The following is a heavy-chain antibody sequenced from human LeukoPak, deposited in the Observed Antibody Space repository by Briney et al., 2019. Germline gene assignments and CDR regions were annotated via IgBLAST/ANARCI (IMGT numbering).Heavy chain of an antibody. J-gene: IGHJ6*02. V-gene: IGHV3-7*04. CDR2: IKQDGSEK. CDR3: ARDHRRYGMDV. CDR1: GFIFSSYW. Sequence: GGSLRLSCAASGFIFSSYWMSWVRQAPGKGLEWVANIKQDGSEKYYVDSVKGRFTISRDNAKNSLYLQMNSLRAEDTAVYYCARDHRRYGMDVWGQGTTVTVSS.